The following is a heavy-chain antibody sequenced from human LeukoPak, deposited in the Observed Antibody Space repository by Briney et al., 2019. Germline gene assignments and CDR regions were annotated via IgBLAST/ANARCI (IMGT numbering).Heavy chain of an antibody. Sequence: NPSETLSLTCTVSGGSISSGNYYWSWIRQPAGKGLEWIGRIYTSGSTNYNPSLKSRVTISVDTSKNQFSLKLSSVTAADTAVYYCARDRIWFGELGWFDPWGQGTLVTVSS. CDR3: ARDRIWFGELGWFDP. D-gene: IGHD3-10*01. V-gene: IGHV4-61*02. CDR1: GGSISSGNYY. J-gene: IGHJ5*02. CDR2: IYTSGST.